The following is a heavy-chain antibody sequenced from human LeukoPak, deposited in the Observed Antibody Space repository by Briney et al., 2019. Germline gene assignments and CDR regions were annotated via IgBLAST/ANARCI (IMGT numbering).Heavy chain of an antibody. V-gene: IGHV4-38-2*02. CDR2: IYHSGST. CDR3: ARESAPMPIPWFDP. CDR1: GYSISSGYY. J-gene: IGHJ5*02. D-gene: IGHD3-16*01. Sequence: PSETLSLTCAVSGYSISSGYYWGWIRPPPGKGLEWIGSIYHSGSTYYNPSLKSRVTISVDTSKNLFSLKLSSVTAADTAVYYCARESAPMPIPWFDPWGQGTLVTVSS.